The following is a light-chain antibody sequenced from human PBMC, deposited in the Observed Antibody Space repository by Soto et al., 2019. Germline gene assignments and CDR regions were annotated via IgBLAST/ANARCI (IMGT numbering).Light chain of an antibody. J-gene: IGKJ1*01. V-gene: IGKV3-11*01. CDR1: QSVSSY. Sequence: EIVLTQSPATLSLSPGERATLSCRASQSVSSYLAWYQQKPGQAPRLLIYDASNRATGIPARFSGSGSGTDFTLTISSLEPEDFAVYYCQQRSNWTFGQGNKVEIK. CDR2: DAS. CDR3: QQRSNWT.